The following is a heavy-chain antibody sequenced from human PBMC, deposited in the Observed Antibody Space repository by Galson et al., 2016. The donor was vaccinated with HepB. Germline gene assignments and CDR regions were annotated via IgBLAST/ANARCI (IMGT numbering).Heavy chain of an antibody. CDR3: ATGKEWRPPTLTY. Sequence: SVKVSCKAAGYSFSKSAIHWMRQAPGQRPEWMGWIDADHGNTRYSQTFQGRVTITRDPSAKTAHTEVISLAYEDTAVYYWATGKEWRPPTLTYWGQGTQVTVSS. V-gene: IGHV1-3*01. CDR1: GYSFSKSA. D-gene: IGHD3-3*01. J-gene: IGHJ4*02. CDR2: IDADHGNT.